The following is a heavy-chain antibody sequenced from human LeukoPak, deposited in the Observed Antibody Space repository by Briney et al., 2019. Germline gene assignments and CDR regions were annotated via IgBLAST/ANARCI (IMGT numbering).Heavy chain of an antibody. V-gene: IGHV4-34*01. D-gene: IGHD6-19*01. CDR2: INHGGTT. J-gene: IGHJ6*03. Sequence: SGTLSLTCVVYGGSFSDYYWTWVRQPPGKGLEWIGEINHGGTTKYNPSLKSRVTISIHTSNNQFSLKLNSVTAADTAVYYCARGEGTLAGRRWPYSFYYYVDVWGKGTTVTVSS. CDR1: GGSFSDYY. CDR3: ARGEGTLAGRRWPYSFYYYVDV.